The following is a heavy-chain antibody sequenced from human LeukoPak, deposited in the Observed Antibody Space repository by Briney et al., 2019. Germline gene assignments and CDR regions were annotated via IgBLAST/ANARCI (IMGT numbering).Heavy chain of an antibody. CDR1: GFTFSSYG. CDR2: IRYDGSNK. Sequence: PGGSLRLSCAASGFTFSSYGMHWVRQAPGKGLEWVAFIRYDGSNKYYADSVKGRFTISRDNSKNTLYLQMNSLRAEDTAVYYCAKTSTRVTTVLYADYWGQGTLVTVSS. V-gene: IGHV3-30*02. CDR3: AKTSTRVTTVLYADY. J-gene: IGHJ4*02. D-gene: IGHD4-11*01.